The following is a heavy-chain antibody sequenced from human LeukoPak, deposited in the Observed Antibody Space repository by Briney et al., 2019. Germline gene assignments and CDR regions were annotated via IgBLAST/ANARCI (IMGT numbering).Heavy chain of an antibody. V-gene: IGHV3-48*03. J-gene: IGHJ4*02. CDR3: ASLWGTNY. CDR1: GFTFSSYE. D-gene: IGHD1-14*01. Sequence: GGPLRLSCAASGFTFSSYEMNWVRQAPGKGLEWVSYISSSGDTINYADSVKGRFTISRDNAKNSLSLQMNSLRAEDTAVYYCASLWGTNYWGQGTLVAVSS. CDR2: ISSSGDTI.